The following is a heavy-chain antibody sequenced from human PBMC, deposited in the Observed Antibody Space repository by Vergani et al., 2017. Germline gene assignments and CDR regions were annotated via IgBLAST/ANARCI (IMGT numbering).Heavy chain of an antibody. CDR1: GGSISSGSYY. CDR2: IYTSGST. CDR3: ARVPPGYSYGEGMDV. D-gene: IGHD5-18*01. J-gene: IGHJ6*02. Sequence: QVQLQESGPGLVKPSQTLSLTCTVSGGSISSGSYYWSWIRQPAGKGLEWIGRIYTSGSTNYNPSLKSRVTISVDTSKNQFSLKLSSVTAADTAVYYCARVPPGYSYGEGMDVWGQGTTVTVSS. V-gene: IGHV4-61*02.